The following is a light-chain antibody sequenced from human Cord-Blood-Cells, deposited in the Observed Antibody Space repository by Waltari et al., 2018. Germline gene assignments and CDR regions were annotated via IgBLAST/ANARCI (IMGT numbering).Light chain of an antibody. V-gene: IGLV3-21*04. CDR2: YDS. CDR1: NIGSKS. J-gene: IGLJ2*01. CDR3: QVWDSSSDHVV. Sequence: SHVLTQPPSVSVAPGKTARITCGGNNIGSKSVHWYQQKPGQAPVLVIYYDSDRPSGIPERFSGSKSGNTATLTISRVEAGDEADYYCQVWDSSSDHVVFGGGTKLTVL.